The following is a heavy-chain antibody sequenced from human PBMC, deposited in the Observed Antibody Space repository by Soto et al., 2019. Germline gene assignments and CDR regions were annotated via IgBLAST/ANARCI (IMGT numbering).Heavy chain of an antibody. J-gene: IGHJ6*02. Sequence: SVKVSCKXSGGTFSSYAISWVRQAPGQGLEWMGGIIPIFGTANYAQKFQGRVTITADKSTSTAYMELSSLRSEDTAVYYCARALAAATLYYYYGMDVWGQGTTVTVS. CDR1: GGTFSSYA. CDR2: IIPIFGTA. V-gene: IGHV1-69*06. CDR3: ARALAAATLYYYYGMDV. D-gene: IGHD6-13*01.